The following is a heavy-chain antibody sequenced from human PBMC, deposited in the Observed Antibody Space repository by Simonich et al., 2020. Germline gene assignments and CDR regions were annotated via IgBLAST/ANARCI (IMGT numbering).Heavy chain of an antibody. CDR3: ARGGLGHWYFDL. V-gene: IGHV1-2*02. CDR1: GYTFTGYY. D-gene: IGHD6-25*01. Sequence: QVQLVQSGAEGKKPGASVKVSCKASGYTFTGYYMHWVRQDPGQGLEWMGLINPTSVGTTYAQKLQGRVTMTRDTSISTAYMELSRLRSDDTAVYYCARGGLGHWYFDLWGRGTLVTVSS. J-gene: IGHJ2*01. CDR2: INPTSVGT.